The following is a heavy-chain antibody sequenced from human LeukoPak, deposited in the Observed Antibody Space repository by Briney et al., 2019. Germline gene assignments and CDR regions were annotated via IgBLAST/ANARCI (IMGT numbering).Heavy chain of an antibody. D-gene: IGHD5-12*01. CDR1: GFTVSSNY. CDR2: IYSGGST. CDR3: ARDEVATYDY. J-gene: IGHJ4*02. Sequence: GGSLRLSCAASGFTVSSNYMSWVRQASGKGLEWVSVIYSGGSTYYADSVKGRFTISKDNSKNTLYLQINSLRAEDTAVYYCARDEVATYDYWGQGTLVTVSS. V-gene: IGHV3-66*01.